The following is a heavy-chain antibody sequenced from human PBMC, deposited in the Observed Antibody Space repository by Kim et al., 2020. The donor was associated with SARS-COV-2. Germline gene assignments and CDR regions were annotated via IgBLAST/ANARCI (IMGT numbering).Heavy chain of an antibody. CDR3: VRGQQWLIKN. D-gene: IGHD6-19*01. J-gene: IGHJ4*02. Sequence: GGSLRLSCAASGFTFDDYAIQWVRQVPGKGLEWVSLISRDGGEIKYADSVKGRFTISRDNSKKSLYLQMNSLRSEDTALYYCVRGQQWLIKNWGQGTQVTL. V-gene: IGHV3-43*02. CDR2: ISRDGGEI. CDR1: GFTFDDYA.